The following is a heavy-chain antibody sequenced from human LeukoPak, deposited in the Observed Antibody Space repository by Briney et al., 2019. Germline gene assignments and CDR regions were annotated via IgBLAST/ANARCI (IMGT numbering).Heavy chain of an antibody. J-gene: IGHJ4*02. V-gene: IGHV5-51*01. CDR2: IYPGDSDT. Sequence: GESLKISCKGSGYSFTSYWIGWVRQMPGKGLEWMGIIYPGDSDTRYSPSFQGQVTISADKSISNAYLQWSSLKASDTAMYYCARSGYCSSTSCYPIDYWGQGTLVTVSS. D-gene: IGHD2-2*01. CDR1: GYSFTSYW. CDR3: ARSGYCSSTSCYPIDY.